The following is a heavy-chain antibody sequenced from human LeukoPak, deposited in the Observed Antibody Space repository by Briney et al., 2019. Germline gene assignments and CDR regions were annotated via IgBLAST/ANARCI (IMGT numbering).Heavy chain of an antibody. V-gene: IGHV1-69*13. J-gene: IGHJ4*02. D-gene: IGHD6-13*01. CDR2: IIPIFGTA. CDR3: ARIAAAGSGPGDY. CDR1: EGTFSSYA. Sequence: GASVKVSCKASEGTFSSYAISWVRQAPGQGLEWMGGIIPIFGTANYAQKFQGRVTITADESTSTAYMELSSLRSEDTAVYYCARIAAAGSGPGDYWGQGTLVTVSS.